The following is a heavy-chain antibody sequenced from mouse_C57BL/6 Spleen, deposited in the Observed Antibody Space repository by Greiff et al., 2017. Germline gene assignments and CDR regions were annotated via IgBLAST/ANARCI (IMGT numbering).Heavy chain of an antibody. CDR2: IYPGSGNT. J-gene: IGHJ4*01. V-gene: IGHV1-66*01. CDR1: GYSFTSYY. CDR3: ARIYYGPYYAMDY. Sequence: QVQLQQSGPELVKPGASVKISCKASGYSFTSYYIHWVKQRPGQGLEWIGWIYPGSGNTKYNEKFKGKATLTADTSSSTAYMQLSSLTSEDSAVYYCARIYYGPYYAMDYWGQGTSVTVSS. D-gene: IGHD2-1*01.